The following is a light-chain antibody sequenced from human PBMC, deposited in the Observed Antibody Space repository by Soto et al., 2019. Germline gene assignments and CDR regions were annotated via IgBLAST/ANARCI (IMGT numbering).Light chain of an antibody. CDR3: QQYYSTPQT. CDR1: QSVLYSSNNKNY. Sequence: DIVLTQSPDSLAVSLGERATINCKSSQSVLYSSNNKNYFAWYQQKPGQPPKLLIYWASTRESGVPDRFSGSGSGTDFTLTISSLQAEDAAVYYCQQYYSTPQTFGQGTKVEVK. J-gene: IGKJ1*01. CDR2: WAS. V-gene: IGKV4-1*01.